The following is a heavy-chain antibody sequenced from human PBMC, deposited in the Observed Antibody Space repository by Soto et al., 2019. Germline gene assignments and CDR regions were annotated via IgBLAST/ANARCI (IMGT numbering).Heavy chain of an antibody. V-gene: IGHV4-34*01. CDR2: INHSGST. CDR1: GGSFSGYY. CDR3: ARIVVVVAATSYMDV. Sequence: SETLSLTCAVYGGSFSGYYWSWIRQPPGKGLEWIGEINHSGSTNYNPSLKSRVTISVDTSKNQFSLKLSSVTAADTAVYYCARIVVVVAATSYMDVWGKGTTVTVSS. J-gene: IGHJ6*03. D-gene: IGHD2-15*01.